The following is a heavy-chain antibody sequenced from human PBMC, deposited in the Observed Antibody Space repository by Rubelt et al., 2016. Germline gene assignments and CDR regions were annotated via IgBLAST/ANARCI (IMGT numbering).Heavy chain of an antibody. CDR3: ARDHLRNYYYYYGMDV. CDR2: SGGST. V-gene: IGHV3-53*01. J-gene: IGHJ6*02. Sequence: SGGSTYYADSVKGRFTISRDNSKNTLYLQMNSLRAEDTAVYYCARDHLRNYYYYYGMDVWGQGTTVTVSS.